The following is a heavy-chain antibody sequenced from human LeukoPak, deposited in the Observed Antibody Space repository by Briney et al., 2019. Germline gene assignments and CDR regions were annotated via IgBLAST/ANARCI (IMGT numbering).Heavy chain of an antibody. D-gene: IGHD2-21*01. CDR1: GASISGYY. J-gene: IGHJ4*02. CDR2: INTSGST. V-gene: IGHV4-4*07. CDR3: TTGGTYCDY. Sequence: SETLSLTCTVSGASISGYYWVWMRQPAGKGLEWIGRINTSGSTNYNPSLKSRVTISVDTSKNHFSLKLSSVTAADTAVYYCTTGGTYCDYWGQGTLVTVSS.